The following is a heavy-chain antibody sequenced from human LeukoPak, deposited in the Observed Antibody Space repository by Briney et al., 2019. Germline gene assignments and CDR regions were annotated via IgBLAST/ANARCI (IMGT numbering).Heavy chain of an antibody. D-gene: IGHD2-2*01. CDR1: ALTFSSYS. CDR3: ARDTVVPAAFDY. V-gene: IGHV3-21*01. CDR2: ISSSSSYI. Sequence: PGRSLRLSCAASALTFSSYSMNWVRQAPGKGLEWVSSISSSSSYIYYADSVKGRFTISRDNAKNSLYLQMNSLRAEDTAVYYCARDTVVPAAFDYWGQGTLVTVSS. J-gene: IGHJ4*02.